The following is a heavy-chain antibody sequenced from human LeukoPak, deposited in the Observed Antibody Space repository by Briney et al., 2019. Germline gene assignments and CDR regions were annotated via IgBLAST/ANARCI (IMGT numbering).Heavy chain of an antibody. J-gene: IGHJ3*02. CDR3: AKVPYSSGFNGDAFDI. CDR2: ISGSGRST. Sequence: GGSLRLSCAASVFTFSSYSMSWVRQAPGKGLEWVAAISGSGRSTYYADFVKGRFSLYRGNSKNTTWREMNSLTVADTAVYYCAKVPYSSGFNGDAFDIWGQGTMVTVSS. D-gene: IGHD6-19*01. V-gene: IGHV3-23*01. CDR1: VFTFSSYS.